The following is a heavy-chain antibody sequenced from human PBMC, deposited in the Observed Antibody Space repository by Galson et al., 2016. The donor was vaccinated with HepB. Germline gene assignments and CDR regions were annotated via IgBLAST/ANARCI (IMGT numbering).Heavy chain of an antibody. CDR2: IYPGDSDT. J-gene: IGHJ6*02. CDR3: ARERCNTKSCRYYRHYAIDV. CDR1: GYTFTNYW. D-gene: IGHD3-22*01. Sequence: QSGAEVKKPGESLRISCQGSGYTFTNYWIGWVRQMPGKGLEWMGVIYPGDSDTKYSPSFQGQVTISADKSINTAYLQWSSLQASDTAVYYCARERCNTKSCRYYRHYAIDVWGQGTTVTVYS. V-gene: IGHV5-51*03.